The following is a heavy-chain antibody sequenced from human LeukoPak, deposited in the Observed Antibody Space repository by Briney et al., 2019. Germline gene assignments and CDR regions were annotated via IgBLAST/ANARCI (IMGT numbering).Heavy chain of an antibody. CDR3: ARLGVTRLLDV. V-gene: IGHV4-59*08. Sequence: SETLSLTCTVSGASINSYYWSWIRQPPGKGLEWIGYIYYSGSNDYNPSLKSRVTMSLDTSKNQFSLKLGSVTAADTAVYYCARLGVTRLLDVWGQGTTVTVSS. J-gene: IGHJ6*02. CDR1: GASINSYY. D-gene: IGHD4-23*01. CDR2: IYYSGSN.